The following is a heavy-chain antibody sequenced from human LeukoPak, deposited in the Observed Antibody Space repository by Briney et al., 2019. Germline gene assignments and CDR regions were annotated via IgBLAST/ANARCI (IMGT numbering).Heavy chain of an antibody. V-gene: IGHV4-38-2*02. J-gene: IGHJ6*03. CDR1: GYSISSGYY. CDR2: INHSGST. Sequence: SETLSLTCTVSGYSISSGYYWSWIRQPPGKGLEWIGEINHSGSTNYNPSLKSRVTISVDTSKNQFSLKLSSVTAADTAVYYCARVNPVQLWLHYYYYYMDVWGKGTTVTVSS. CDR3: ARVNPVQLWLHYYYYYMDV. D-gene: IGHD5-18*01.